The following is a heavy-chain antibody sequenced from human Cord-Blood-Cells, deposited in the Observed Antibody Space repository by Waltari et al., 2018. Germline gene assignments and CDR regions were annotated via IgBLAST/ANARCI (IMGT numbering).Heavy chain of an antibody. V-gene: IGHV3-7*01. CDR2: RKQDGSEK. Sequence: EVQLVEFGGGLVQPGGSRSPACAASGVTFRAYWMPRVRQAPGKGLEWVANRKQDGSEKYYVDSVKGRFTISRDNAKNSLYLQMNSLRAEDTAVYYCARGRMWGLLDYWGQGTLVTVSS. D-gene: IGHD1-26*01. CDR1: GVTFRAYW. CDR3: ARGRMWGLLDY. J-gene: IGHJ4*02.